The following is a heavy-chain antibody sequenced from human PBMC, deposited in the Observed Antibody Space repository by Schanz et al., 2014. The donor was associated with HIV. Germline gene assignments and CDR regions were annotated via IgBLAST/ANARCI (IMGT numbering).Heavy chain of an antibody. V-gene: IGHV3-30*18. CDR2: TSYDGTKK. J-gene: IGHJ6*02. D-gene: IGHD3-22*01. Sequence: QVQLVESGGGVVQPGRSLRLSCVASGFNFNSYGMHWVRQAPGKGLEWVAVTSYDGTKKHYADSVKGRFTISRDNSKNSHYLAIKSLRAEDAAVYYCAKDRNYYESKYRGKGNYYYYYGMDVWGQGTTVTVSS. CDR1: GFNFNSYG. CDR3: AKDRNYYESKYRGKGNYYYYYGMDV.